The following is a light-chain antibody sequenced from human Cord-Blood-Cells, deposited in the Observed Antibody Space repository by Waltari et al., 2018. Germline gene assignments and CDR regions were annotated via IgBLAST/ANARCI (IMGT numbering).Light chain of an antibody. V-gene: IGLV2-11*01. J-gene: IGLJ2*01. CDR3: CSYAGSYTYVV. CDR2: DVS. CDR1: SSDDGGYNY. Sequence: QSALTQPRSVSGSTGPSASLSCTRTSSDDGGYNYVSCYQLPPGKAPKLMIYDVSKRPSGVPDRFSGSKSGNTASLTISGLQAEDEADYYCCSYAGSYTYVVFGGGTKLTVL.